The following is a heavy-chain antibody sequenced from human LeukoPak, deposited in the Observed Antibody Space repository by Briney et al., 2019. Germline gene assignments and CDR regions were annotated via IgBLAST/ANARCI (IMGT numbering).Heavy chain of an antibody. Sequence: GRSLRLSCAASGFTFDDYAMHWVRQAPGKGLEWVSGISWNSGSIGYADSVKGRFTISRDNAKNSLYLQMNSLRAEDMALYYCARYTPEPFDAFDIWGQGTMVTVSS. V-gene: IGHV3-9*03. CDR3: ARYTPEPFDAFDI. J-gene: IGHJ3*02. CDR1: GFTFDDYA. CDR2: ISWNSGSI.